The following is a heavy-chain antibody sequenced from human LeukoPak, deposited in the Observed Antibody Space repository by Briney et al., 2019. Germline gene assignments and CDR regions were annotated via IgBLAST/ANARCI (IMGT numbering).Heavy chain of an antibody. Sequence: GGSLRLSCAASGFTFSRYWMSWVRQAPGKGLEWVANIKQDGSEKYYVDSVKGRFTISRDNAKKSLYLQMNSLRAEDTALYYCARDKDPYGAGSYWLWGQGTLVTVSS. V-gene: IGHV3-7*05. J-gene: IGHJ4*02. CDR3: ARDKDPYGAGSYWL. D-gene: IGHD3-10*01. CDR2: IKQDGSEK. CDR1: GFTFSRYW.